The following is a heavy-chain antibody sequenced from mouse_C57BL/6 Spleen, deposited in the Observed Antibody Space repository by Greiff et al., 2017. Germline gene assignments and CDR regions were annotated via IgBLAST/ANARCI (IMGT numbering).Heavy chain of an antibody. CDR1: GYSITSGYY. CDR3: ARELEDYAMDY. Sequence: EVQLVESGPGLVKPSQSLSLTCSVTGYSITSGYYWNWIRQFPGNKLEWMGYISYDGSNNYNPSLKNRISITRDTSKNQFFLKLNSVTTEDTATYYCARELEDYAMDYWGQGTSVTVSS. CDR2: ISYDGSN. J-gene: IGHJ4*01. V-gene: IGHV3-6*01.